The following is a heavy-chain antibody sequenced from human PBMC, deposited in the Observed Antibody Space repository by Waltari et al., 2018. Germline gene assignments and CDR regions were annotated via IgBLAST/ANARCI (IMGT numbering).Heavy chain of an antibody. CDR3: ATSLDAAGND. CDR1: GFTFSSYW. Sequence: EVQLVESGGGLVQPGGSLRLSCAASGFTFSSYWMSWVRQAPGKGLEWLTNINHGGSGKYFLGSVKGRFTISRDNAKNSVYLQMNSLTGEDTAVYYCATSLDAAGNDWGQGTLVTVSS. V-gene: IGHV3-7*01. D-gene: IGHD5-18*01. CDR2: INHGGSGK. J-gene: IGHJ4*02.